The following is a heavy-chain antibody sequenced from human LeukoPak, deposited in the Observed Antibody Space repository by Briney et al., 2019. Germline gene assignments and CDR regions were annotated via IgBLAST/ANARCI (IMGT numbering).Heavy chain of an antibody. CDR1: QFKFSSYG. V-gene: IGHV3-23*01. D-gene: IGHD5-18*01. J-gene: IGHJ5*02. CDR3: AAVDVDTAFP. CDR2: ISGSGGST. Sequence: GGSLRLSCAASQFKFSSYGMSWVRQAPGKGLEWVSAISGSGGSTYYADSVKGRFTISRDNSKNTLYLQMNSLRAEDTAVYYCAAVDVDTAFPWGQGTLVTVSS.